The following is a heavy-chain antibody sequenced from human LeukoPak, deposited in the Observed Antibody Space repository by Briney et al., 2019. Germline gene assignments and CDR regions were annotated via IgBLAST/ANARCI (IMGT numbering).Heavy chain of an antibody. V-gene: IGHV3-21*06. J-gene: IGHJ6*03. D-gene: IGHD6-6*01. Sequence: GGSLRLSCAASGFDFGGYTMTWVRQAPGRGLEWVSAITSSSGGIYYADSGQGRFTISRDNAKNSLYLQMNSLRAEDTAVYYCARGPDYSSSWYYYYYMDVWGKGTTVTVSS. CDR1: GFDFGGYT. CDR2: ITSSSGGI. CDR3: ARGPDYSSSWYYYYYMDV.